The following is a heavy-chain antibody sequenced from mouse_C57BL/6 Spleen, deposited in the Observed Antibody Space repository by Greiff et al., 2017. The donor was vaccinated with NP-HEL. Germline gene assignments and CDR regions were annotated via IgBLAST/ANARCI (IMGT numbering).Heavy chain of an antibody. CDR2: ISNGGGST. V-gene: IGHV5-12*01. CDR3: ARSEYFYAMDY. J-gene: IGHJ4*01. CDR1: GFTFSDYY. Sequence: EVQLVESGGGLVQPGGSLKLSCAASGFTFSDYYMYWVRQTPEKRLEWVAYISNGGGSTYYPDTVKGRFTISRDNAKNTLYLQMSRLKSEDTAMYYCARSEYFYAMDYWGQGTSVTVSS.